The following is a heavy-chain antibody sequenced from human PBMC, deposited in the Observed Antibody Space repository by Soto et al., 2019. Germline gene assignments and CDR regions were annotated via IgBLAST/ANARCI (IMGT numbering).Heavy chain of an antibody. D-gene: IGHD3-22*01. CDR1: GGSISSYY. Sequence: SETLSLTCTVSGGSISSYYWSWIRQPPGKGLEWIGYIYYSGGTNYNPSLKSRVTISVDTSKNQFSLKLSSVTAADTAVYYCARSGYDSSGYYVTPFYYYYGMDVWGQGTTVTVSS. CDR3: ARSGYDSSGYYVTPFYYYYGMDV. CDR2: IYYSGGT. V-gene: IGHV4-59*01. J-gene: IGHJ6*02.